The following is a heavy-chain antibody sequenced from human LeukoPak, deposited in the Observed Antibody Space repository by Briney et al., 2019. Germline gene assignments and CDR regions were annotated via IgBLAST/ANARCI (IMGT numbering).Heavy chain of an antibody. V-gene: IGHV4-61*02. CDR1: GDSISSGSYY. J-gene: IGHJ3*02. D-gene: IGHD2-2*01. CDR2: IYTSGST. CDR3: ARQEYQLLDAFDI. Sequence: TLSLTCTVSGDSISSGSYYWSWIRQPAGKGLEWIGRIYTSGSTNYNPSLKSRVTISVDTSKNQFSLKLSSVTAADTAVYYCARQEYQLLDAFDIWGQGTMVTVSS.